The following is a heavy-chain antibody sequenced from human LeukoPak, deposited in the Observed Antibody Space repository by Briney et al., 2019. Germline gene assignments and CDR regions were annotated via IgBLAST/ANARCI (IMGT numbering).Heavy chain of an antibody. CDR1: GYTFTGYY. CDR3: AISMITFGGVIVNDALDI. CDR2: INPNSGGT. Sequence: ASVKVSCKASGYTFTGYYMHWVRQAPGQGLEWMGWINPNSGGTNYAQKFQGRVTMTRDTSISTAYMELSRLRSDDTAVYYCAISMITFGGVIVNDALDIWGQGTMVTVSS. J-gene: IGHJ3*02. D-gene: IGHD3-16*02. V-gene: IGHV1-2*02.